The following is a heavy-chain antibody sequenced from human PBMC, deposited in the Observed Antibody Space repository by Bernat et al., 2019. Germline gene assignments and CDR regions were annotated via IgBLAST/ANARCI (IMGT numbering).Heavy chain of an antibody. CDR3: ARDQERRWELPSSFDI. CDR2: IWYDGSNK. J-gene: IGHJ3*02. V-gene: IGHV3-33*08. CDR1: GFTFSSYG. Sequence: VQLVESGGGLVKPGGSLRLSCAASGFTFSSYGMHWVRQAPGKGLEWVAVIWYDGSNKYYADSVKGRFIISRDNSKNMLSLQMSSLRAEDTAVYYCARDQERRWELPSSFDIWGQGTVVTVSS. D-gene: IGHD1-7*01.